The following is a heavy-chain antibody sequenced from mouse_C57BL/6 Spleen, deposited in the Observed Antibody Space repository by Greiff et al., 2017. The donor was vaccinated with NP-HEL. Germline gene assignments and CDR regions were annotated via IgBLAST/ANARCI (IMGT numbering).Heavy chain of an antibody. J-gene: IGHJ2*01. Sequence: QVHVKQPGAELVRPGSSVKLSCKASGYTFTSYWMHWVKQRPIQGLEWIGNIDPSDSETHYNQKFKDKATLTVDKSSSTAYMQLSSLTSEDSAVYYCARTGYDGVDYWGQGTTLTVSS. CDR2: IDPSDSET. CDR3: ARTGYDGVDY. V-gene: IGHV1-52*01. D-gene: IGHD2-2*01. CDR1: GYTFTSYW.